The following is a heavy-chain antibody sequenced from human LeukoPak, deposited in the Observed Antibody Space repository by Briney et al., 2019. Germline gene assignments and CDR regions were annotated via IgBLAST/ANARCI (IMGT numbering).Heavy chain of an antibody. CDR2: ISGSGGST. Sequence: PGGSLRLSCAASGFTFSSYAMSWVRQAPGKGMEWVSAISGSGGSTYYADSVKGRFTISRDNSKNTLYLQMNSLRAEDTAVYYCAKDSYYYYYMDVWGKGTTVTVSS. CDR3: AKDSYYYYYMDV. J-gene: IGHJ6*03. V-gene: IGHV3-23*01. CDR1: GFTFSSYA.